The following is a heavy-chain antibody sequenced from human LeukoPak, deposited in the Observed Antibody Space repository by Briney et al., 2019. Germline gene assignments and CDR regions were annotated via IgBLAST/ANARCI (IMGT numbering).Heavy chain of an antibody. V-gene: IGHV4-39*01. CDR2: IYYSGST. J-gene: IGHJ4*02. CDR1: GGSISSSSYY. Sequence: SETLSLTCTVSGGSISSSSYYWGWIRQPPGKGLEWIGTIYYSGSTYYNPSLKSRVTISVDTSKNQFSLKLSSVTAADTAVYYCARRVLGYCSSTSCSSGNFDYWGQGTLVTVSS. CDR3: ARRVLGYCSSTSCSSGNFDY. D-gene: IGHD2-2*01.